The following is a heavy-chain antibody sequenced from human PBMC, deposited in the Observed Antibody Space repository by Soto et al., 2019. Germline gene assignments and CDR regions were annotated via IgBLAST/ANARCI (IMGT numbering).Heavy chain of an antibody. V-gene: IGHV3-23*01. CDR1: GFTFSSYA. D-gene: IGHD1-26*01. CDR3: AKDYSPRIGAWVDY. J-gene: IGHJ4*02. Sequence: GGSLRLSCAASGFTFSSYAMSWVRQAPGKGLEWVSAISGSGGSTYYADSVKGRFTISRDNSKNTLYLQMNSLRAEDTAVYYCAKDYSPRIGAWVDYWGQGTLVTVSS. CDR2: ISGSGGST.